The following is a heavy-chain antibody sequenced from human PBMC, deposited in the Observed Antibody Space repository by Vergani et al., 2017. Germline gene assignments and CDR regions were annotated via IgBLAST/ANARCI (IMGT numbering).Heavy chain of an antibody. CDR3: ASDSNYDFWSGYSWAMDV. Sequence: QVQLVESGGGVVQPGRSLRLSCAASGFTFSSYGMHWVRQAPGKGLEWVAVIWYDGSNKYYADSVKGRFTISRDNSKNTLYLQMNSLRAEDTAVYYWASDSNYDFWSGYSWAMDVWGKGTTVTVSS. V-gene: IGHV3-33*01. CDR1: GFTFSSYG. J-gene: IGHJ6*03. D-gene: IGHD3-3*01. CDR2: IWYDGSNK.